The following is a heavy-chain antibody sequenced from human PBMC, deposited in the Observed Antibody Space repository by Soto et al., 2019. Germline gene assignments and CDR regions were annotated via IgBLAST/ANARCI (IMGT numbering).Heavy chain of an antibody. V-gene: IGHV3-23*01. D-gene: IGHD6-19*01. CDR2: ISGSGGST. J-gene: IGHJ4*02. CDR1: GFTFSSYA. CDR3: AKGSGWSQRHYFDY. Sequence: GGSLRLSCAASGFTFSSYAMSWVRQAPGKGLEWVSAISGSGGSTYYADPVKGRFTISRDNSKNTLYLQMNSLRAEDTAVYYSAKGSGWSQRHYFDYWGQGTLVTVSS.